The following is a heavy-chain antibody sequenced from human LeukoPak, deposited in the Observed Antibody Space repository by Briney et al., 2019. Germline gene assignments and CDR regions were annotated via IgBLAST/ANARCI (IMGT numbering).Heavy chain of an antibody. Sequence: GGSLRLSYAASGFTFSRYTVNWVRQAPGKGLEWVSCITGSSDYIFYADSVRGRFTISRDNAKNSLYLQMNSLRAEDTAVYYCAKFKGHYGDSEYYFDYWGQGTLVTVSS. CDR3: AKFKGHYGDSEYYFDY. D-gene: IGHD3-10*01. V-gene: IGHV3-21*01. CDR1: GFTFSRYT. CDR2: ITGSSDYI. J-gene: IGHJ4*02.